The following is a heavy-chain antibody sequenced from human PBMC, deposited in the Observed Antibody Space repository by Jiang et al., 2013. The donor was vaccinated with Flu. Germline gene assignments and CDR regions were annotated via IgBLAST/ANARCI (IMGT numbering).Heavy chain of an antibody. V-gene: IGHV1-24*01. D-gene: IGHD2-8*02. CDR3: AIGGVTGGFDV. J-gene: IGHJ3*01. CDR1: GYALTELS. CDR2: FDPEYGET. Sequence: PGASVKVSCKVSGYALTELSIHWVRQAPEKGLEWMGSFDPEYGETIHAQKFQGRVTLTEDSSTDTAYMELNSLRSADTAVYYCAIGGVTGGFDVWGQGTMVTVSP.